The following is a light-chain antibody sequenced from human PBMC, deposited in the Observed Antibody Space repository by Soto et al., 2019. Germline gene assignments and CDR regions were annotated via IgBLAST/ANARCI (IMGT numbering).Light chain of an antibody. V-gene: IGKV1-12*02. J-gene: IGKJ3*01. CDR1: HIINKW. Sequence: DIQMTQSPSSVSASVGDRLTSTCRASHIINKWLAWYQQKPGKAPTLLIYGASTLQSGVPSRFSGSGSGTDFTLTISSLQPEDFATYYCQQANSFPFTFGPGTKVDIK. CDR3: QQANSFPFT. CDR2: GAS.